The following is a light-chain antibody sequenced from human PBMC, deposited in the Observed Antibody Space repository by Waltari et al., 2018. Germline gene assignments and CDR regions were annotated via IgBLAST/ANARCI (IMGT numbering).Light chain of an antibody. V-gene: IGLV1-44*01. CDR1: SSHIGSNV. Sequence: QSVVTQPPSTSATPGQRVTISCSGSSSHIGSNVVVWYQQLPETAPKILICDNNQRPSGVPARCSGSRCGTAASLAISGLQSDDEADYYCATWDDSLNGPVFGGGTKVTVL. CDR2: DNN. CDR3: ATWDDSLNGPV. J-gene: IGLJ2*01.